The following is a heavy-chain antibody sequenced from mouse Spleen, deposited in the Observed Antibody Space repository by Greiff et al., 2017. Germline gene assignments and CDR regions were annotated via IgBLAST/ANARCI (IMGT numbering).Heavy chain of an antibody. V-gene: IGHV1-69*01. CDR2: IDPSDSYT. Sequence: VQLQQPGAELVMPGASVKLSCKASGYTFTSYWMHWVKQRPGQGLEWIGEIDPSDSYTNYNQKFKGKATLTVDKSSSTAYMQLSSLTSEDSAVYYCAKLLPLNYWGQGTTLTVSS. D-gene: IGHD5-5*01. CDR3: AKLLPLNY. J-gene: IGHJ2*01. CDR1: GYTFTSYW.